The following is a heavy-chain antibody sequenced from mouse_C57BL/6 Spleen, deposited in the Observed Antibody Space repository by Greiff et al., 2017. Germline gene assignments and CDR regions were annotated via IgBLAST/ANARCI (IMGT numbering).Heavy chain of an antibody. Sequence: VQLQQSGPELVKPGASVKISCKASGYSFTGYYMNWVKQSPEKSLEWIGEINPSTGGTTYNQKFKAKATLTVDKSSSTAYMQLKSLTSEDSAVYYCASRGSSWYVDVWGTGTTVTVSS. J-gene: IGHJ1*03. CDR2: INPSTGGT. CDR3: ASRGSSWYVDV. V-gene: IGHV1-42*01. CDR1: GYSFTGYY. D-gene: IGHD3-1*01.